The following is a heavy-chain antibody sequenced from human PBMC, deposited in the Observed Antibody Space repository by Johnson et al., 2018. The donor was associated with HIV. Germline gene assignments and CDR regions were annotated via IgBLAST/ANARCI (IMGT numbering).Heavy chain of an antibody. Sequence: VQLVVSGGGVVQPGRSLRLSCTASGFTFDAYALHWVRQAPGQGLEWFSFITWYGDSTHYADSVQGRFTISTDISKNSLYLQMNSLRAEDTAWYYCAKDIWAYCGGDCSPVSAFDIWGQGAMVTVSS. CDR1: GFTFDAYA. J-gene: IGHJ3*02. CDR3: AKDIWAYCGGDCSPVSAFDI. CDR2: ITWYGDST. V-gene: IGHV3-43D*03. D-gene: IGHD2-21*01.